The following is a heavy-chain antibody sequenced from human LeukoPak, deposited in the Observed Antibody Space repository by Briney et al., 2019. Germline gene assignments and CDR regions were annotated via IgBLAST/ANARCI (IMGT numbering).Heavy chain of an antibody. D-gene: IGHD3-22*01. V-gene: IGHV3-53*01. CDR2: IYSGGST. J-gene: IGHJ4*02. CDR3: ARVKGYYDSSGLDY. CDR1: GFTVSSNY. Sequence: PGGSLRLSCVASGFTVSSNYMSWVRQAPGKGLEWVSVIYSGGSTYYADSVKGRFTISRGNSKNTLYLQMNSLRAEDTAVYYCARVKGYYDSSGLDYWGQGTLVTVSS.